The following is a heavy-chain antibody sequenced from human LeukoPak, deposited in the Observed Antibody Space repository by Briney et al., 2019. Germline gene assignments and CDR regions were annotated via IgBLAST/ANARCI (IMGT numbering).Heavy chain of an antibody. V-gene: IGHV3-30-3*01. D-gene: IGHD6-19*01. J-gene: IGHJ6*02. Sequence: GGSLRLSCAASGFTFSSYAMHWVRQAPGKGLEWVAVISYDGSNKYYADSVKGRFTISRDNSKNTLYLQMNSLRAEDTAVYYCGRDGSSGWYVMDVWGQGTTVTVSS. CDR2: ISYDGSNK. CDR1: GFTFSSYA. CDR3: GRDGSSGWYVMDV.